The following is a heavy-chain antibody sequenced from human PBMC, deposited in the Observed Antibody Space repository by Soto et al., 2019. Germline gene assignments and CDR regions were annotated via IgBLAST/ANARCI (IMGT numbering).Heavy chain of an antibody. CDR1: GYTMTGYH. CDR3: AGIGSSGWKIFDY. J-gene: IGHJ4*02. Sequence: TSVKASWKDSGYTMTGYHIHWVRQTPGQGLEWMGIINPSGGSTSYAQKFQGRVTMTRDTSTSTVYMELSSLRSEDTAVYYCAGIGSSGWKIFDYWGQGTLVTVSS. V-gene: IGHV1-46*01. CDR2: INPSGGST. D-gene: IGHD6-19*01.